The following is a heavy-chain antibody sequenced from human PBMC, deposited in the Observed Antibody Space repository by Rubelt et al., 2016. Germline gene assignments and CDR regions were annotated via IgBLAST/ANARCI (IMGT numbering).Heavy chain of an antibody. Sequence: QKFQGRVTITRDTSASTAYMELSSLRSEDTAVYYCARALYTSFYYYGMDVWGQGTTVTVSS. D-gene: IGHD3-16*01. J-gene: IGHJ6*02. CDR3: ARALYTSFYYYGMDV. V-gene: IGHV1-3*01.